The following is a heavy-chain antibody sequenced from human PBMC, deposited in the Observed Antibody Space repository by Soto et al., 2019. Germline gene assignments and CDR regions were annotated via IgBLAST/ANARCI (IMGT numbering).Heavy chain of an antibody. J-gene: IGHJ6*02. CDR1: DYTFTINS. CDR2: INVYNGET. Sequence: ASLKLYCKTSDYTFTINSIGCVRQSPGQGLEWMGWINVYNGETIYAQKFQGRVTMTEDTSTDTAYMELSSLRSEDTAVYYCATDRRVPAAGMDVWGQGTTVTVSS. V-gene: IGHV1-18*04. D-gene: IGHD2-2*01. CDR3: ATDRRVPAAGMDV.